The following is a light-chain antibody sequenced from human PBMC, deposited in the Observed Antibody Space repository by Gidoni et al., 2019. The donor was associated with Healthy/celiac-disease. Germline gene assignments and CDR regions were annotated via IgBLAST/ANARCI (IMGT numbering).Light chain of an antibody. Sequence: EIVMTQSPATLSVSPGERATLSCRASQSVSSNLAWYQQKPGQAPRPLIYGASTRATGIPARFSGSGSGTEFTLTISSLQSEDFAVYYCQQLEAFGGGTKVEIK. CDR2: GAS. J-gene: IGKJ4*01. CDR1: QSVSSN. CDR3: QQLEA. V-gene: IGKV3-15*01.